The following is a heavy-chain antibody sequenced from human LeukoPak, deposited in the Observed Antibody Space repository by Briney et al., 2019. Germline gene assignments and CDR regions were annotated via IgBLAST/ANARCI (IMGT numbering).Heavy chain of an antibody. CDR3: ARGSCSSTSCAFDY. Sequence: PSETLSLTCTVSGGSISSGSYYWSWIRQPPGKGLEWIGYIYYSGSTYYNPSLKSRVTISVDTSKNQFSLKLSSVTAADTAVYYCARGSCSSTSCAFDYWGQGTLVTVSS. CDR1: GGSISSGSYY. CDR2: IYYSGST. J-gene: IGHJ4*02. V-gene: IGHV4-30-4*08. D-gene: IGHD2-2*01.